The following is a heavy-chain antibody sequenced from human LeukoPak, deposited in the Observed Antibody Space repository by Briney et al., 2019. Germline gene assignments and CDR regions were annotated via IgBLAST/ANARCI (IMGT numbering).Heavy chain of an antibody. CDR3: ASILSEDDWLLPLDY. V-gene: IGHV1-18*04. J-gene: IGHJ4*02. Sequence: ASVKVSCKASGYTFTGYYMHWVRQAPGQGLEWMGWISAYNGNTNYAQKLQGRVTMTTDTSTSTAYMELRSLRSDDTAVYYCASILSEDDWLLPLDYWGQGTLVTVSS. CDR1: GYTFTGYY. CDR2: ISAYNGNT. D-gene: IGHD3-9*01.